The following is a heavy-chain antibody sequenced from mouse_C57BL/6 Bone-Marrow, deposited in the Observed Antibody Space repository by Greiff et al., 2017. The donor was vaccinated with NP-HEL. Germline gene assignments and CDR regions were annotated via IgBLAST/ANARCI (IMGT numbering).Heavy chain of an antibody. J-gene: IGHJ3*01. D-gene: IGHD2-5*01. V-gene: IGHV10-1*01. Sequence: EVKLMESGGGLVQPKGSLKLSCAASGFSFNTYAMNWVRQAPGKGLEWVARIRSKSNNYATYYADSVKDRFTISRDDSESMLYLQMNNLKTEDTAMYYCVRNSNSFWGQGTLVTVSA. CDR1: GFSFNTYA. CDR2: IRSKSNNYAT. CDR3: VRNSNSF.